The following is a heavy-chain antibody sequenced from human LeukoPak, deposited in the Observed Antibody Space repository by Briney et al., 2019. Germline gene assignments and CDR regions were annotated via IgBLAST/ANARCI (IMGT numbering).Heavy chain of an antibody. CDR1: GYIFSNYD. Sequence: ASVKVSCKASGYIFSNYDINWVRQAPGHGLEWMGWMNPNSGRRVYAQKFQGRVTMTRNSSINTAYMELTSLRSDDRAVYYCARGLRSDYWGQGTLVTASS. CDR3: ARGLRSDY. D-gene: IGHD3-16*02. V-gene: IGHV1-8*01. J-gene: IGHJ4*02. CDR2: MNPNSGRR.